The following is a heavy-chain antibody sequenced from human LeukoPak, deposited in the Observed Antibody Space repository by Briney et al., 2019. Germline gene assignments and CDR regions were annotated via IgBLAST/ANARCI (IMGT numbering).Heavy chain of an antibody. CDR2: INAGNGNT. Sequence: ASVKVSCKASGYTLTSYAMQWVRQAPGQRLEWMGWINAGNGNTKYSQKFQGRVTITRDTSASTAYVELSSLRSEDTAVYYCARGPPYSYGYEEFDYWGQGTLVTVSS. CDR3: ARGPPYSYGYEEFDY. J-gene: IGHJ4*02. D-gene: IGHD5-18*01. V-gene: IGHV1-3*01. CDR1: GYTLTSYA.